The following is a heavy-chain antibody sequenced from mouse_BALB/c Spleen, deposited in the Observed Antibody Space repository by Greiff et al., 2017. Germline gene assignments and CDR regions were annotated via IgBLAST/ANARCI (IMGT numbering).Heavy chain of an antibody. Sequence: EVQLVESGGGLVQPGGSRKLSCAASGFTFSSFGMHWVRQSPEKGLEWVAYISSGSSTIYYADTVKGRFTISRDNPKNTLFLQMTSLRSEDTAMYYCARGEEKSFAYWGQGTLVTVSA. CDR3: ARGEEKSFAY. CDR2: ISSGSSTI. J-gene: IGHJ3*01. CDR1: GFTFSSFG. V-gene: IGHV5-17*02.